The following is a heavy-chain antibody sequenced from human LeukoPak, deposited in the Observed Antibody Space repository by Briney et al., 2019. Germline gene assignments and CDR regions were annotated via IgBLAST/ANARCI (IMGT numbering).Heavy chain of an antibody. J-gene: IGHJ4*02. V-gene: IGHV4-39*07. CDR2: IYYSGST. CDR3: ARCPEYGPFGY. CDR1: GGSISSSSYY. D-gene: IGHD2/OR15-2a*01. Sequence: MSSETLSLTCTVSGGSISSSSYYWGWIRQPPGKGLEWIGSIYYSGSTYYNPSLKSRVTISVDTSKNQFSLKLSSVTAADTAVYYCARCPEYGPFGYWGQGTLVTVSS.